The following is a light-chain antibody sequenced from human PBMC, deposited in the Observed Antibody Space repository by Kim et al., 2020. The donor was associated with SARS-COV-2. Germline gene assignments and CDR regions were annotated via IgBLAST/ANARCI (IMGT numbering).Light chain of an antibody. CDR1: HSLSSNS. V-gene: IGKV3-20*01. J-gene: IGKJ1*01. Sequence: SSGERATLSCRASHSLSSNSLAWYQQKPGQAPRLLIYAASSRATGIPDRFSGSGSGTDFTLTISRLEPEDFAMYYCQQYEGSSKTFGHGTKVDIK. CDR3: QQYEGSSKT. CDR2: AAS.